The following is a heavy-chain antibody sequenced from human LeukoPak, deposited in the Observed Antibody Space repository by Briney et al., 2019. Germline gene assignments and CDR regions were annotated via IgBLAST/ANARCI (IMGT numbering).Heavy chain of an antibody. V-gene: IGHV3-13*01. CDR2: IGTAGDT. CDR1: GFTFSSYD. CDR3: ARVRVGALDY. Sequence: SGGSLRLSCAASGFTFSSYDMHWVRQATGKGLEWVSAIGTAGDTYYPGSVKGRFTISRENAKNSLYLQMNSLSAGDTAVYYCARVRVGALDYWGQGTLVTVSS. J-gene: IGHJ4*02. D-gene: IGHD1-26*01.